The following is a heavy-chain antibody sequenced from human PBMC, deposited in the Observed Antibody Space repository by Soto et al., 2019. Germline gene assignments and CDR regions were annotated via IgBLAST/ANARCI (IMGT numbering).Heavy chain of an antibody. CDR3: ARDFEDGSGLYAFDI. V-gene: IGHV3-11*05. D-gene: IGHD6-19*01. CDR2: ISGGHTYT. J-gene: IGHJ3*02. CDR1: GFIFSDYY. Sequence: QVQLVESGGGLVKPGGSLRLSCAASGFIFSDYYMSWIRQAPGKGLEWVSYISGGHTYTNFADSVRGRFTISRDNTKTSLYLQMNSLRAEDTAVYYCARDFEDGSGLYAFDIWGHGTMVTVSS.